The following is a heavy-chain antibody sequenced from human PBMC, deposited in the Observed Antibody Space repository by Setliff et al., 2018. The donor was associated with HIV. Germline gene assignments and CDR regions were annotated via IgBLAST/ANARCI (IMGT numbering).Heavy chain of an antibody. CDR1: GFTFSSYN. J-gene: IGHJ6*03. V-gene: IGHV3-21*01. CDR2: ISSSSSYI. CDR3: ARVDCGGDCYRYYYYYMDV. D-gene: IGHD2-21*02. Sequence: LRLSCAASGFTFSSYNMNWVRQAPGKGLEWVSSISSSSSYIYYADSVKGRFTISRDNAKDSLYLQMNSLRAEDTAVYYCARVDCGGDCYRYYYYYMDVWGKGTTVTVSS.